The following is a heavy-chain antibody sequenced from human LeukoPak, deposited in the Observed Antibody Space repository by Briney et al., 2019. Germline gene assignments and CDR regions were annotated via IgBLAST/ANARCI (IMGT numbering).Heavy chain of an antibody. CDR1: GLTFSSHW. J-gene: IGHJ6*02. CDR2: ITNDGSST. Sequence: PGGSLRLSCAASGLTFSSHWMHWVRQAPGKGLVWVSRITNDGSSTTYADSVKGRFTISRDNAKNMLYLQVNSLRAEDTAVYYCAREGVWRQQLVDYYYGMDVWGQGTTVTVSS. D-gene: IGHD6-13*01. V-gene: IGHV3-74*01. CDR3: AREGVWRQQLVDYYYGMDV.